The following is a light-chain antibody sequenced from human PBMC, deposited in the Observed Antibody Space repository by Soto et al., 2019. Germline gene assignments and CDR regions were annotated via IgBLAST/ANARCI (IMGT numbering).Light chain of an antibody. CDR2: AES. CDR3: QQSSRTPWT. Sequence: DIQMTQSPSSLSASVGDRVTITCRASQSSNNYLNWYQQRPGKAPTLLIFAESSLQSEVQSSFSGSGSGTEFTLTISSLQPDDFANYFCQQSSRTPWTFGQGTQV. CDR1: QSSNNY. J-gene: IGKJ1*01. V-gene: IGKV1-39*01.